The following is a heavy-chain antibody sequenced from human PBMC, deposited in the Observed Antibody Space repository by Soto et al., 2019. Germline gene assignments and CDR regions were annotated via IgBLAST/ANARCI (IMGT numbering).Heavy chain of an antibody. CDR1: GGSISGGVDGSY. J-gene: IGHJ4*02. D-gene: IGHD1-1*01. Sequence: QVQLRESGPGLVKPSQTLSLICTVSGGSISGGVDGSYWTWLRQHPGKGLEWIGYIYYTGTTYYNPSLKGRPSISVATSENRFSLELTSVTAADTAIYFCASGHDAYKVRYWGRGTLVTVSS. CDR2: IYYTGTT. V-gene: IGHV4-31*02. CDR3: ASGHDAYKVRY.